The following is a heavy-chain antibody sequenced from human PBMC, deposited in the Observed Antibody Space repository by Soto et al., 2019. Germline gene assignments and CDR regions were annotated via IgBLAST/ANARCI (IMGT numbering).Heavy chain of an antibody. CDR2: IMQDGREK. J-gene: IGHJ3*02. D-gene: IGHD3-22*01. Sequence: GGSLRLSCVVFGFTFSSYWMTWVRQAPGKGLERVANIMQDGREKYIVDSVKGRFITSRDNAKISLYLQMNSLRGEDTAVYYCATYYDGSGYLAAFDIWGQGTVVTVSS. CDR3: ATYYDGSGYLAAFDI. CDR1: GFTFSSYW. V-gene: IGHV3-7*01.